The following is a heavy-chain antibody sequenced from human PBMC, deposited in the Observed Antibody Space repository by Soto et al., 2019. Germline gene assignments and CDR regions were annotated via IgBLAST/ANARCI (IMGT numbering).Heavy chain of an antibody. Sequence: PGGSLRLSCAASGFTFSSYAMSWVRQAPGKGLEWVSAISGSGGSTYYADSVKGRFTISRDNSKNTLYLQMNSLRAEDTAVYYCANGNYYDSSGPYRGHYYYGMDVWGQGTTVTVSS. V-gene: IGHV3-23*01. J-gene: IGHJ6*02. CDR3: ANGNYYDSSGPYRGHYYYGMDV. D-gene: IGHD3-22*01. CDR2: ISGSGGST. CDR1: GFTFSSYA.